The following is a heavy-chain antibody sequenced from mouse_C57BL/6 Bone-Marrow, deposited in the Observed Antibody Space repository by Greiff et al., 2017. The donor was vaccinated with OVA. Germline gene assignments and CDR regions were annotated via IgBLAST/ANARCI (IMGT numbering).Heavy chain of an antibody. CDR3: ARRANWDVGWFAY. CDR2: IHPNSGST. CDR1: GYTFTSYW. V-gene: IGHV1-64*01. J-gene: IGHJ3*01. Sequence: QAQLQQPGAELVKPGASVKLSCKASGYTFTSYWMHWVKQRPGQGLEWIGMIHPNSGSTNYNEKFKSKATLTVDKSSSTAYMQLSSLTSEDSAVYYCARRANWDVGWFAYWGQGTLVTVSA. D-gene: IGHD4-1*01.